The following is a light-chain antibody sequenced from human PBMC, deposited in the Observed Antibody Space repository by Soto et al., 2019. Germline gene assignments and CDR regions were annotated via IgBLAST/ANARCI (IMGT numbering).Light chain of an antibody. Sequence: QSVLTQSPSFSAAPGQKVTISCSGSSSNIGNNYVSWYQQFPGKAPKLLIYENNKRPSGIPDRFSGSKSGTSATLGITGLQTGDEADYYCASWDTSLSAEKFGGGTKVTVL. CDR1: SSNIGNNY. J-gene: IGLJ3*02. CDR3: ASWDTSLSAEK. V-gene: IGLV1-51*02. CDR2: ENN.